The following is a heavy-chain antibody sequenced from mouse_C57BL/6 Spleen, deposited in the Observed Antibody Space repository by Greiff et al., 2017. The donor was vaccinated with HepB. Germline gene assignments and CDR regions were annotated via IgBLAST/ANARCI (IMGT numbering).Heavy chain of an antibody. Sequence: EVKLMESEGGLVQPGSSMKLSCTASGFTFSDYYMAWVRQVPEKGLEWVANINYDGSSTYYLDSLKSRFIISRDNAKNILYLQMSSLKSEDTATYYCARALDGYYDAMDYWGQGTSVTVSS. CDR3: ARALDGYYDAMDY. J-gene: IGHJ4*01. D-gene: IGHD2-3*01. CDR1: GFTFSDYY. V-gene: IGHV5-16*01. CDR2: INYDGSST.